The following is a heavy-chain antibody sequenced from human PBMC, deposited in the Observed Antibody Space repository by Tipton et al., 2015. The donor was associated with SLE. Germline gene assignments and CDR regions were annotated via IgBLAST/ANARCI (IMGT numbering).Heavy chain of an antibody. CDR1: GYTFTRHG. J-gene: IGHJ4*02. Sequence: QLVQSGGEVKKPGASVKVSCKASGYTFTRHGVSWVRQAPGQGLEWMAWISAYNGRINYAQKFQGRVTLTTDSSTTTAYMELWNLRSDDTAIYYCTRDGPDYGDYINFDLWGQGTLVTVSS. V-gene: IGHV1-18*01. CDR3: TRDGPDYGDYINFDL. CDR2: ISAYNGRI. D-gene: IGHD4-17*01.